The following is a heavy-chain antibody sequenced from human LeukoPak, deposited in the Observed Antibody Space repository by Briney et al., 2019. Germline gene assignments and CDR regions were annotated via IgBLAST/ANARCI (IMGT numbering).Heavy chain of an antibody. CDR3: ARSRIAAAGRWFDP. V-gene: IGHV3-7*01. J-gene: IGHJ5*02. Sequence: GGSLRLSCAASGFTFSSYWMSWVRQAPGKGLEWVANIKQDGSEKYYVDSVKGRFTNSRDNAKNSLYLQMNSLRAEDTAVYYRARSRIAAAGRWFDPWGQGTLVTVSS. CDR2: IKQDGSEK. CDR1: GFTFSSYW. D-gene: IGHD6-13*01.